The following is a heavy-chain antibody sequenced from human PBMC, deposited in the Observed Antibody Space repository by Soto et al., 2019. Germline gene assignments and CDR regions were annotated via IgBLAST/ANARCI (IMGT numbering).Heavy chain of an antibody. V-gene: IGHV1-69*12. Sequence: QVPLVQSGAEVKKPGSSVKVSCKASGGTFSSYAISWVRQAPGQGLEWMGGIIPIFGTANYAQKFQGRVTITADESTSTAYMELSSLRSEDTAVYYCARYHLTYYYGSGSSPFDYWGQGTLVTVSS. CDR2: IIPIFGTA. CDR1: GGTFSSYA. D-gene: IGHD3-10*01. CDR3: ARYHLTYYYGSGSSPFDY. J-gene: IGHJ4*02.